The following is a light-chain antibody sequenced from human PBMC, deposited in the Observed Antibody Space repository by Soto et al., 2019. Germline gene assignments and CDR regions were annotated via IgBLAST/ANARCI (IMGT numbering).Light chain of an antibody. CDR1: TGAVTSGHY. CDR2: DTS. Sequence: QAVVTQEPSLTVSPGGTVTLTCGSSTGAVTSGHYPYWFQQKPGQAPRTLIYDTSNKHSWTPARFSGSLLGGKAALTLSGAQPEDEAEYYCLLSYSGARLYVFGTVTKVTVL. CDR3: LLSYSGARLYV. V-gene: IGLV7-46*01. J-gene: IGLJ1*01.